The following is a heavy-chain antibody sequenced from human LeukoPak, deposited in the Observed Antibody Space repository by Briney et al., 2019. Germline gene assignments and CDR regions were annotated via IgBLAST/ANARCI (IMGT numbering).Heavy chain of an antibody. CDR3: ARAGIAVAGHNWFDP. CDR1: GYTFTGYY. J-gene: IGHJ5*02. CDR2: INPNSGGT. D-gene: IGHD6-19*01. Sequence: GASVKVSCKASGYTFTGYYMHWVRQAPGQGLEWMGWINPNSGGTNYAQKFQGRVTMTRDTSISTAYMELSRLRSDDTAVYYCARAGIAVAGHNWFDPWGQGTLVTVSS. V-gene: IGHV1-2*02.